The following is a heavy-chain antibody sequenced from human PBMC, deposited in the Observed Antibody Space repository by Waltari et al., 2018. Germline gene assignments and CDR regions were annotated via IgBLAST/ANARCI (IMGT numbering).Heavy chain of an antibody. CDR3: ARRKLGEAFDI. J-gene: IGHJ3*02. Sequence: QVQLVQSGAEVKKAGSSVRVSCRASGGNFGRYAITWVRQAPGQGLEWMGGTIPIFGSPMYAPKFQGRVSITADELTYTVYMELNSLRSDDTAIYYCARRKLGEAFDIWGQGTMVIVSS. CDR1: GGNFGRYA. V-gene: IGHV1-69*12. CDR2: TIPIFGSP. D-gene: IGHD3-16*01.